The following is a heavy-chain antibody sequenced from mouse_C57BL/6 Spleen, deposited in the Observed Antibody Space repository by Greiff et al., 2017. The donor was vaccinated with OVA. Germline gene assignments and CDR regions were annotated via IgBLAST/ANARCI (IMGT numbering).Heavy chain of an antibody. CDR3: AGSGYDGCFAY. CDR1: GYTFTSYW. CDR2: IYPSDSET. D-gene: IGHD2-3*01. Sequence: QVQLQQPGAELVRPGSSVKLSCKASGYTFTSYWMDWVKQRPGQGLEWIGNIYPSDSETHYNQKFKDKATLTVDQSSSTAYMQHSSLTSADSAVYYCAGSGYDGCFAYWGQGTTLTVSS. V-gene: IGHV1-61*01. J-gene: IGHJ2*01.